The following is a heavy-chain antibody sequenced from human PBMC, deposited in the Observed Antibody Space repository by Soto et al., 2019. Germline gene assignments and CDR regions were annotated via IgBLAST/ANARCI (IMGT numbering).Heavy chain of an antibody. Sequence: SGPTLVNPTETLTLTCTVSGFSLSNARMGVSWIRQPPGKALEWLAHIFSNDEKSYSTSLKSRLTISKDTSKSQVVLTMTNMDPVDTATYYCARVDDYSNPGDMDVWAKGTTVPVSS. V-gene: IGHV2-26*01. CDR2: IFSNDEK. J-gene: IGHJ6*03. CDR1: GFSLSNARMG. CDR3: ARVDDYSNPGDMDV. D-gene: IGHD4-4*01.